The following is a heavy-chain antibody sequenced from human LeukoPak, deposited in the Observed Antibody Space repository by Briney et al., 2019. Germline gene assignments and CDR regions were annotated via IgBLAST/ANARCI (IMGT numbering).Heavy chain of an antibody. CDR3: ARVGADMGVGFDY. CDR1: GYSFTSYW. Sequence: GESLKISCKGSGYSFTSYWIGWVRQMPGKGLERMGIIYPGDSDTRYSPSFQGQVTISADKSISTAYLQWSSLKASDTAMYYCARVGADMGVGFDYWGQGTLVTVSS. CDR2: IYPGDSDT. D-gene: IGHD1-26*01. V-gene: IGHV5-51*01. J-gene: IGHJ4*02.